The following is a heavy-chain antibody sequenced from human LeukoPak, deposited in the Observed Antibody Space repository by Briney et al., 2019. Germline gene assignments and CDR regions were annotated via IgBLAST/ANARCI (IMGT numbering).Heavy chain of an antibody. CDR3: ARAMAGPAGEYYLDY. CDR2: IYSGGST. D-gene: IGHD6-19*01. CDR1: EFSVGSNY. Sequence: GGSLRLSCAASEFSVGSNYMTWVRQAPGKGLEWVSLIYSGGSTYYADSVKGRFTISRDNSKNTLYLQMNSLRAEDTAEYYCARAMAGPAGEYYLDYWGRGTLVTVSS. V-gene: IGHV3-66*01. J-gene: IGHJ4*02.